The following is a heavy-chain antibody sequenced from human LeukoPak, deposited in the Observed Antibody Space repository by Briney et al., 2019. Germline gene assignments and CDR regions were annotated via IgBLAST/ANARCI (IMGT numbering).Heavy chain of an antibody. CDR2: IKSSNT. V-gene: IGHV4-61*02. CDR1: GGSISSDRFY. J-gene: IGHJ4*02. CDR3: ARVPDWTYVPDY. D-gene: IGHD3-16*01. Sequence: SETLSLTCTVSGGSISSDRFYWTWVRQPAGKGLEWIGRIKSSNTNYNPSLKSRVSISLDTSTNQFSLKLSSLTAADTAVYYCARVPDWTYVPDYWGQGTLVTVSS.